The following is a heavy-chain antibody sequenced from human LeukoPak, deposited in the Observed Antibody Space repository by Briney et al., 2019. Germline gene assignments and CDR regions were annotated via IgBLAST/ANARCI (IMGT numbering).Heavy chain of an antibody. V-gene: IGHV3-7*04. CDR1: GFTFSSYW. D-gene: IGHD2-2*02. Sequence: GGSLRLSCAASGFTFSSYWMSWVRQAPGKGLEWVANIKQDGSEKYYVDSVKGRFTISRDNAKNSLYLQMNSLRAEDTAVYYCVRASRVQGGPFWTLLYCSSTSCHIGGYDAFDIWGQGTMVTVSS. CDR3: VRASRVQGGPFWTLLYCSSTSCHIGGYDAFDI. J-gene: IGHJ3*02. CDR2: IKQDGSEK.